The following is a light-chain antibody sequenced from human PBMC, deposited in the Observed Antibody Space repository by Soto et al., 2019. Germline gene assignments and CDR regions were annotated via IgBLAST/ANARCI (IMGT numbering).Light chain of an antibody. CDR2: EVS. V-gene: IGLV2-14*01. Sequence: QSALTQPASVSGSPGQSITISCTGTSSDVGGYNYVSWYQQHPGKAPKVLIYEVSNRPSGVSNRFSGSKSGNTASLTISGLQAEDEADYYCSSYTVSSTYVFGTGTQLTVL. CDR1: SSDVGGYNY. J-gene: IGLJ1*01. CDR3: SSYTVSSTYV.